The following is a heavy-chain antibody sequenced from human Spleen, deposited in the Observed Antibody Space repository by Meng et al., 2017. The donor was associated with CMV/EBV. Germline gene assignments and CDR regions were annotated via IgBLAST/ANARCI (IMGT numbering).Heavy chain of an antibody. D-gene: IGHD3-22*01. Sequence: GESLKISCAASGFSFSSYGMHWVRQAPGKGLEWVAFIRYDGGKKDFAESGKGRFTISRDTSKNTLYLQMNSLRPEDTAVYYCARGITTLGDYWGQGTLVTVSS. CDR1: GFSFSSYG. CDR3: ARGITTLGDY. J-gene: IGHJ4*02. V-gene: IGHV3-30*02. CDR2: IRYDGGKK.